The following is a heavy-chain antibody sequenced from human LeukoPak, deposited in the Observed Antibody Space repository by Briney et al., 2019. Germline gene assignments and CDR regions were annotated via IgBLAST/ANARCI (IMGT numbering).Heavy chain of an antibody. J-gene: IGHJ4*02. V-gene: IGHV3-9*01. CDR1: GSTFDDYA. Sequence: GRSLRLSCAASGSTFDDYAMHWVRQAPGKGLEWVSGISWNSGSIGYADSVKGRFTISRDNAKNSLYLQMNSLRAEDTAVYYCARGLTELDYWGQGTLVTVSS. CDR2: ISWNSGSI. CDR3: ARGLTELDY. D-gene: IGHD1-14*01.